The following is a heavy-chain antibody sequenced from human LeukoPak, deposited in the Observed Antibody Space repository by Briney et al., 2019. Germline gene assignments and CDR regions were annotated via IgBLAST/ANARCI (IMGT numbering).Heavy chain of an antibody. CDR3: ATYGDHGSTTFDGMDV. J-gene: IGHJ6*02. CDR1: GFTVSSNY. Sequence: GGSLRLSCAASGFTVSSNYMSWVRQAPGKGLEWVSIIYSGGNTYYADSVKGRFTTSRDNSKNMLYLQMNSLRAEDTAVYYCATYGDHGSTTFDGMDVWGQGTTVTVSS. D-gene: IGHD2/OR15-2a*01. V-gene: IGHV3-66*01. CDR2: IYSGGNT.